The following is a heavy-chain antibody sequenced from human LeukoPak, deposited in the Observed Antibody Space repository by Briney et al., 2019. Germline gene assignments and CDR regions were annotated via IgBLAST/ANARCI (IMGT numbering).Heavy chain of an antibody. CDR2: MYSTGSN. Sequence: SETLSLTCTVSGGSISGYFWTWIRQPAGRGLEWIGRMYSTGSNNYNPSLKSRVTMSLDTSKNHFSLNLTSVTAADTAVYYCAREPTSGREPTSGRPLDYWGQGTLVTVSS. D-gene: IGHD5-12*01. CDR3: AREPTSGREPTSGRPLDY. V-gene: IGHV4-4*07. J-gene: IGHJ4*02. CDR1: GGSISGYF.